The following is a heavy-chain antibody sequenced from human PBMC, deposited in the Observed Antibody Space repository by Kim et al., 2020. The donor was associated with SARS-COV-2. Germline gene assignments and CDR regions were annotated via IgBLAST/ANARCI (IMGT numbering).Heavy chain of an antibody. CDR3: ARDDSSALHAFDI. CDR2: IYSGGST. D-gene: IGHD3-22*01. CDR1: GFTVSSNY. V-gene: IGHV3-53*01. Sequence: GSLRLSCAASGFTVSSNYMSWVRQAPGKGLEWVSVIYSGGSTYYADSVKGRFTISRDNSKNTLYLQMNSLRAEDTAVYYCARDDSSALHAFDIWGQGTMVTVSS. J-gene: IGHJ3*02.